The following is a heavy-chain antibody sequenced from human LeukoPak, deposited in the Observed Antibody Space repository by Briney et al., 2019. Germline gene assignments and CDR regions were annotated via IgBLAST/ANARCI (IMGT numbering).Heavy chain of an antibody. J-gene: IGHJ4*02. D-gene: IGHD2-15*01. V-gene: IGHV1-2*02. CDR3: ARGYCSGGSCQALWYVDY. CDR2: INLNSGGT. Sequence: GASVRVSCKASGYTFTGYNMHWMRQAPGQGLEWMGWINLNSGGTDYAQKFQGRVTMTRDTSISTAYMQLSRLRSDDTAEYYCARGYCSGGSCQALWYVDYWGQGTLVTVSS. CDR1: GYTFTGYN.